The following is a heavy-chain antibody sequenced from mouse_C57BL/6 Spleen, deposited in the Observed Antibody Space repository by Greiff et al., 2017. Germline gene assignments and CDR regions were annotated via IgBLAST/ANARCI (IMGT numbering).Heavy chain of an antibody. D-gene: IGHD1-1*01. Sequence: QVQLQQPGAELVIPGASVKLSCKASGYTFPSSWLPWVKQRPGQGLEWIGEFDPSDSYTNYNQKFKGKSTLTVDKSSSAAYVQLSSLTSEDSAVYDCARSYYGSSYVFDYWGQGTTRTVSS. CDR1: GYTFPSSW. V-gene: IGHV1-69*01. J-gene: IGHJ2*01. CDR3: ARSYYGSSYVFDY. CDR2: FDPSDSYT.